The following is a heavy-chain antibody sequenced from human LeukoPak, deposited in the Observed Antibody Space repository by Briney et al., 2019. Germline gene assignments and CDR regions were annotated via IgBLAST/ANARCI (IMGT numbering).Heavy chain of an antibody. J-gene: IGHJ4*02. Sequence: SRVTMSVDTSKNQFSLKLSSVTAADTAVYYCARDMGHYDSSGYQRGGFDYWGQGTLVTVSS. D-gene: IGHD3-22*01. V-gene: IGHV4-4*06. CDR3: ARDMGHYDSSGYQRGGFDY.